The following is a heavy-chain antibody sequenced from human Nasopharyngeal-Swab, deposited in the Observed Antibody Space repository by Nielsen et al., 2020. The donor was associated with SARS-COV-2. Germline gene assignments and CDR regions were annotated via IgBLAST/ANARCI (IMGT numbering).Heavy chain of an antibody. Sequence: SETLSLTCTVSGGSISSSSYYWGWIRQPPGKGLEWIGSIYYSGSTYYNPSLKSRVTISVDTSKNQFSLKLSSVTAADTAVYYCARGRIVIGWFGVDYYYYMDVWGKGTTVTVSS. CDR3: ARGRIVIGWFGVDYYYYMDV. J-gene: IGHJ6*03. D-gene: IGHD3-10*01. CDR2: IYYSGST. CDR1: GGSISSSSYY. V-gene: IGHV4-39*01.